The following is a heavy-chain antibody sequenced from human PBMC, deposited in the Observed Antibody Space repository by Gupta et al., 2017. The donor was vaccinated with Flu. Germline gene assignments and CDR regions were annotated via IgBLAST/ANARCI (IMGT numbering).Heavy chain of an antibody. CDR3: ARRPLGYGDYFYYYYMDV. CDR2: IFNLANT. J-gene: IGHJ6*03. CDR1: GGSIGSTNYH. V-gene: IGHV4-39*01. D-gene: IGHD4-17*01. Sequence: QLQLQESGPGLVKPSETLSLTCTVSGGSIGSTNYHWGWIRQPPGKGLEWIGTIFNLANTHYNPSRKRRVSISVDPSKNQFSLELTSVTAAETAVYFCARRPLGYGDYFYYYYMDVWGKGTTVAVSS.